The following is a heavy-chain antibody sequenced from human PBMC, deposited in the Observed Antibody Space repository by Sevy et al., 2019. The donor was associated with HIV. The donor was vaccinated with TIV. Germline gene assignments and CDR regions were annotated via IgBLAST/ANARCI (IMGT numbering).Heavy chain of an antibody. CDR2: ISYDGSNK. V-gene: IGHV3-30*04. D-gene: IGHD2-2*01. J-gene: IGHJ4*02. CDR3: ARGGGYCSSTSCPLDY. Sequence: GSLKLSCAASGFTFSSYAMHWVRQAPGKGLEWVAVISYDGSNKYYADSVKGRFTISRDNSKNTLYLQMNSLRAEDTAVYYCARGGGYCSSTSCPLDYWGQGTLVTVSS. CDR1: GFTFSSYA.